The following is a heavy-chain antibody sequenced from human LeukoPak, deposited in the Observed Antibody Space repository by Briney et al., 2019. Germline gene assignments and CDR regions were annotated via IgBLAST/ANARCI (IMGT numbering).Heavy chain of an antibody. Sequence: GGPLRLSCAASGFTFDDHGMNWVRQAPGKGLEWVSSISSSSSYIYYAHSVKGRFTISRDNAENSMYQQMNSLRAEDTAVYYCARGGYCSGGSCYSARQNWFDPWGQGTLVTVSS. J-gene: IGHJ5*02. CDR1: GFTFDDHG. V-gene: IGHV3-21*01. D-gene: IGHD2-15*01. CDR2: ISSSSSYI. CDR3: ARGGYCSGGSCYSARQNWFDP.